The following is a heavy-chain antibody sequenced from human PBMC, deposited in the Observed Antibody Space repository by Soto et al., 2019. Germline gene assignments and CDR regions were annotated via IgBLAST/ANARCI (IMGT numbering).Heavy chain of an antibody. J-gene: IGHJ4*02. V-gene: IGHV4-31*03. CDR1: GGSISSGGYY. Sequence: SETLSLTCTASGGSISSGGYYWSWIRQHPGKGLEWIGYIYYSGSTYYNPSLKSRVTISVDTPKNQFSLKLSSVTAADTAVYYWARSCSSTSCYQSGFDYWGQGTLVTVSS. CDR3: ARSCSSTSCYQSGFDY. CDR2: IYYSGST. D-gene: IGHD2-2*01.